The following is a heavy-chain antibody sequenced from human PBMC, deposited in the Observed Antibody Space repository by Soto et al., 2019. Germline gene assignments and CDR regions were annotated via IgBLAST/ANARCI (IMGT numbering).Heavy chain of an antibody. CDR2: IYSGGST. V-gene: IGHV3-53*04. D-gene: IGHD2-15*01. J-gene: IGHJ6*02. CDR1: GFTVSSNY. CDR3: ARDLVLSIRGLSYYYGMDV. Sequence: EVQLVESGGGLVQPGGSLRLSCAASGFTVSSNYMSWVRQAPGKGLEWVSVIYSGGSTYYADSVKGRFTISRHNSKNTPYLQMNSLRAEDTAVYYCARDLVLSIRGLSYYYGMDVWGQGTTVTVSS.